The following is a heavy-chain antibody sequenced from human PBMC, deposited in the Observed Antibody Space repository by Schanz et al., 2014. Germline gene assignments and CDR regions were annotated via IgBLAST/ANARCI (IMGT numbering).Heavy chain of an antibody. V-gene: IGHV3-11*01. Sequence: VQLVESGGGLVQPGGSLRLSCAASGFSFSDYYMSWIRQAPGKGPEWVSYIRSSSTPIYYADSVKGRFTISRDNAKNSLYLQMNSLRAEDTAVYFCAKDLGVDCGDGCFNWYFDLWGRGTLVTVSS. J-gene: IGHJ2*01. CDR1: GFSFSDYY. D-gene: IGHD2-21*02. CDR2: IRSSSTPI. CDR3: AKDLGVDCGDGCFNWYFDL.